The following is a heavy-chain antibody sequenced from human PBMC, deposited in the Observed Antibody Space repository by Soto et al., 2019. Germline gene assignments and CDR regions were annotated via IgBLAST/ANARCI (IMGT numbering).Heavy chain of an antibody. Sequence: GGSLRLSCAASGFTFSSYGMHWVRQAPGKGLEWVALIWFDGSDKYYVDSVKGRFTISRDNSKNTVHLQMNSLRVEDTAVYYCARVYCSSSSCYSVGAFDIRGQGTVVTVSS. J-gene: IGHJ3*02. CDR2: IWFDGSDK. CDR1: GFTFSSYG. D-gene: IGHD2-2*01. V-gene: IGHV3-33*01. CDR3: ARVYCSSSSCYSVGAFDI.